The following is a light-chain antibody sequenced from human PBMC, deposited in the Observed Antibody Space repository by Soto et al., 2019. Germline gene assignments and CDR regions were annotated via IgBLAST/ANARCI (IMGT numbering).Light chain of an antibody. J-gene: IGLJ2*01. CDR3: SSYAGINNLV. Sequence: QSALTQPPSASGSPGQSVTISCTGTSGDIGGYNFVSWYQHHPGKAPKLMIYDVSRRPSGVPDRFSGSKSANTASLTVSGLQAEDEADYYCSSYAGINNLVFGGGTKLTVL. V-gene: IGLV2-8*01. CDR1: SGDIGGYNF. CDR2: DVS.